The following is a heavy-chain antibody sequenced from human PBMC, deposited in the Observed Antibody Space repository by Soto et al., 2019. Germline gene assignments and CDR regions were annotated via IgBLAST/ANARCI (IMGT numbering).Heavy chain of an antibody. Sequence: GGSLRLSCAASGFTFSSYSMDWVRQAPGKGLEWVSYISSSGGTIYYADSVKGRFTISRDSATNSLYLKMNSLRAEDTAMYYCARDGEWSSGMFDAFDIWGQGTMVTVSS. CDR2: ISSSGGTI. J-gene: IGHJ3*02. CDR1: GFTFSSYS. V-gene: IGHV3-48*01. CDR3: ARDGEWSSGMFDAFDI. D-gene: IGHD6-19*01.